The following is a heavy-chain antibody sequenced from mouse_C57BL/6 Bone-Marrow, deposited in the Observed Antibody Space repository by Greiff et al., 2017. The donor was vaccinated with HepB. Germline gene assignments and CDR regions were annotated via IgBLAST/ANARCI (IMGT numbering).Heavy chain of an antibody. V-gene: IGHV5-9-1*02. CDR2: ISSGGDYI. CDR1: GFTFSSYA. CDR3: TSLLWSPYYAMDY. D-gene: IGHD2-1*01. J-gene: IGHJ4*01. Sequence: EVKLMESGEGLVKPGGSLKLSCAASGFTFSSYAMSWVRQTPEKRLEWVAYISSGGDYIYYADTVKGRFTISRDNARNTLYLQMSSLKSEDTAMYYCTSLLWSPYYAMDYWGQGTSVTVSS.